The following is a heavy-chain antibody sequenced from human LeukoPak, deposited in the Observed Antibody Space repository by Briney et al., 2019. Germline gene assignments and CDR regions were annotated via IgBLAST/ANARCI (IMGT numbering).Heavy chain of an antibody. CDR1: GFTFSSYE. CDR3: ARERAGEDSFDI. V-gene: IGHV3-48*03. Sequence: SGGSLRLSCAASGFTFSSYEMHWVRQAPGKGLGWVSFISSSGNTIYYADSVKGRFIISRDNAKNSLYLQMNSLRTEDTAGYYCARERAGEDSFDIWGQGTMVTVSS. D-gene: IGHD7-27*01. J-gene: IGHJ3*02. CDR2: ISSSGNTI.